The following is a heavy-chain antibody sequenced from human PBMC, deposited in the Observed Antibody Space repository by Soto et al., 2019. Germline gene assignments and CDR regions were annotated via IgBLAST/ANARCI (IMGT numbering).Heavy chain of an antibody. V-gene: IGHV3-30*18. J-gene: IGHJ6*02. CDR2: ISYDGSNK. Sequence: QVQLVESGGGVVQPGRSLRLSCAASGFTFSSYGMHWVRQAPGKGLEWVAVISYDGSNKYYADSVKGRFTISRDNSKNTLYLQMNSLSAEDSAVYYCAKDPKQWAMYYDDYGRDVWGRGSTVTVSS. CDR3: AKDPKQWAMYYDDYGRDV. D-gene: IGHD6-19*01. CDR1: GFTFSSYG.